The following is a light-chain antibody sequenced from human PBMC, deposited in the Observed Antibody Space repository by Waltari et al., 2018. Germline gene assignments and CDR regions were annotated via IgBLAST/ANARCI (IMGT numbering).Light chain of an antibody. CDR1: NIGXXS. V-gene: IGLV3-21*03. Sequence: SYVLTQPPSVSXAPGKTARITCGGNNIGXXSVHWYQQKPGQAPVLVVYDDSDRPSGIPERFSGSNSGNTATLTISRVEAGDXADYYCQVWXSSSDHPXVXGTGTKVTVL. CDR2: DDS. J-gene: IGLJ1*01. CDR3: QVWXSSSDHPXV.